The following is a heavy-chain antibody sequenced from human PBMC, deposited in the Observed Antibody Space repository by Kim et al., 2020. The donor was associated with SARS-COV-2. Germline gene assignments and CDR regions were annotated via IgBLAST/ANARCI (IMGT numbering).Heavy chain of an antibody. CDR2: MNPKSDNT. Sequence: ASVKVSCKASGYTFTSYDINWVRQATGQGLEWMGWMNPKSDNTGNAQKFQGRVTMTRNTSISTAYMELSSLRSEDTAVYYCVRAEVVIGYFYFYNLDVWGQGTTVTVSS. V-gene: IGHV1-8*01. CDR1: GYTFTSYD. CDR3: VRAEVVIGYFYFYNLDV. D-gene: IGHD2-15*01. J-gene: IGHJ6*02.